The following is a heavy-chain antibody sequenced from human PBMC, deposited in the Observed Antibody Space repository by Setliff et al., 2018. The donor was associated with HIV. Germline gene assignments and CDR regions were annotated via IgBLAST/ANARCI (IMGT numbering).Heavy chain of an antibody. V-gene: IGHV1-18*01. J-gene: IGHJ4*02. CDR2: ISPATDKT. CDR3: AKEYHTAATGTRVANYFDY. Sequence: GASVKVSCKASGYTFTSYGISWVRQAPGQGLEWMGWISPATDKTNYAQKIQGRLTMTTDTSTSTAYMEMSSLRSEDTAIYYCAKEYHTAATGTRVANYFDYWGQGTLVTVSS. CDR1: GYTFTSYG. D-gene: IGHD6-13*01.